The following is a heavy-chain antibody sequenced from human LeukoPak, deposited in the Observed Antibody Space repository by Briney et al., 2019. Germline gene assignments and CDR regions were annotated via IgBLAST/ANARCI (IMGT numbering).Heavy chain of an antibody. J-gene: IGHJ4*02. CDR2: ISYDGSNK. CDR3: AKEGGYASSWI. V-gene: IGHV3-30*18. D-gene: IGHD6-13*01. CDR1: GFTFSSYG. Sequence: PGGSLRLSCAASGFTFSSYGMHWVRQAPGKGLEWVAVISYDGSNKYYADSVKGRFTISRDNSKNTLYLQMNSLRAEDTAVYYCAKEGGYASSWIWGQGILVTVSS.